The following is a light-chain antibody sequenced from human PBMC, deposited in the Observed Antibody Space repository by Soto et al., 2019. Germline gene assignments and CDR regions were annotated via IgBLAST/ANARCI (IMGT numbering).Light chain of an antibody. CDR2: GVS. V-gene: IGKV3-20*01. Sequence: EIVLTQSPGTLSLSPGERATLSCRASQRVSSSYLAWYQQKPGQAPRLLIFGVSSRASGIPDRFSGSGSGTDFTLTISRLEPEDFAVYHCQHYGSSTYTFGQGTKLEIK. J-gene: IGKJ2*01. CDR3: QHYGSSTYT. CDR1: QRVSSSY.